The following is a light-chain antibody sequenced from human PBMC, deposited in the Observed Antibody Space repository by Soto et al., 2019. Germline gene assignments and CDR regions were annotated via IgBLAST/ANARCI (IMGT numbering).Light chain of an antibody. CDR2: EVS. Sequence: QSALTQPPSASGSPGQSVTISCTGTSSDVGGYNYVSWYQQHPGKAPKLMICEVSQRPSGVPDRFSGSKSGNTASLTVSRLQAEDEADYYCSSYAGSNNVLFGGGTKLTVL. J-gene: IGLJ2*01. V-gene: IGLV2-8*01. CDR1: SSDVGGYNY. CDR3: SSYAGSNNVL.